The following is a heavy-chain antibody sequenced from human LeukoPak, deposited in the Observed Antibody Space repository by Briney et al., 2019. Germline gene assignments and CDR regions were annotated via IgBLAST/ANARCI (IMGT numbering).Heavy chain of an antibody. CDR1: GGSISSRSYY. Sequence: SETLSLTCTVSGGSISSRSYYWGWIRQPPGKGLEWIGSIYYSGSTYYNPSLKSRVTISVDTSKNQFSLKLSSVTAADTAVYYCASRKPINSGSSGGDYWGQGTLVTVSS. CDR3: ASRKPINSGSSGGDY. V-gene: IGHV4-39*01. D-gene: IGHD1-26*01. J-gene: IGHJ4*02. CDR2: IYYSGST.